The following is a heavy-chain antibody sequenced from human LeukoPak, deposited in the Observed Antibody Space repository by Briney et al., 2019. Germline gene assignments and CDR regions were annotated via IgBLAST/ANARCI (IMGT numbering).Heavy chain of an antibody. Sequence: GGSLRLSCTASGFTFSSYWMSWVRQAPGKGLEWLANIKQDGSEKYYVDSVKGRCTISRDNAKNSLYLQMNSLRAEDTAVYYCAKDGQDYYYYMDVWGKGTTVTISS. CDR1: GFTFSSYW. J-gene: IGHJ6*03. V-gene: IGHV3-7*01. CDR2: IKQDGSEK. CDR3: AKDGQDYYYYMDV.